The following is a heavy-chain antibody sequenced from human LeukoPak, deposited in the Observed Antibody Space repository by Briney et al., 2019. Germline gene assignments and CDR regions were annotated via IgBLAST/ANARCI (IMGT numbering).Heavy chain of an antibody. Sequence: PSETLSLTCTVSGGSISSYYWSWIRQPPGKGLEWIGYIYYSGSTYYNPSLRSRVTISVDTSKNQFSLKLSSVTAADTAVYYCARGVAPSIAAAGTILSFDYWGQGTLVTVSS. J-gene: IGHJ4*02. CDR1: GGSISSYY. CDR3: ARGVAPSIAAAGTILSFDY. CDR2: IYYSGST. D-gene: IGHD6-13*01. V-gene: IGHV4-59*08.